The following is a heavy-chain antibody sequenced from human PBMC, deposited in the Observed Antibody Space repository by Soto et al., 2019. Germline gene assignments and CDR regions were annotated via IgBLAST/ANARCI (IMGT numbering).Heavy chain of an antibody. CDR1: GGTFSSYA. CDR2: IITIFGTA. D-gene: IGHD3-10*01. V-gene: IGHV1-69*12. CDR3: ARDVHGSGSFPMDV. J-gene: IGHJ6*02. Sequence: QVQLVQSGAEVKKPGSSVKVSCKASGGTFSSYAISWVRQAPGQGLEWMGGIITIFGTANYAQKFQGRVTITADDSTRTAYTELGSLRSEGTAVYYCARDVHGSGSFPMDVWGQGTTVTVSS.